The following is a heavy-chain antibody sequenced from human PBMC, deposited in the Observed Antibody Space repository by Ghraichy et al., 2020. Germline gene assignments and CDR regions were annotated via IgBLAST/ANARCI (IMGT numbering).Heavy chain of an antibody. CDR3: ASEGVVTRRFDP. D-gene: IGHD2-15*01. V-gene: IGHV3-23*01. CDR1: GFTFSSST. CDR2: ISGDGAYI. Sequence: GGSLRLSCAASGFTFSSSTMSWVRQAPGKGLEWVSAISGDGAYIHYADSVKGRFTISRDNSRNTLYLQMNSLIGEDTALYYCASEGVVTRRFDPWGQGTLVTVSS. J-gene: IGHJ5*02.